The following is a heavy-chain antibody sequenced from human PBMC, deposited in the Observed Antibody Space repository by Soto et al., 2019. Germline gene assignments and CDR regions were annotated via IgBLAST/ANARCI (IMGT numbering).Heavy chain of an antibody. CDR2: ISAYHGNT. J-gene: IGHJ4*02. CDR1: GYTFTSYG. CDR3: ARVPRLKYYILTGYNPFDY. V-gene: IGHV1-18*04. D-gene: IGHD3-9*01. Sequence: ASVQVSCKASGYTFTSYGISWVRQAPGQELEWMGWISAYHGNTNYAQKPQGRGTMTTDTSTSKAYMELRSLRSDDTAADYCARVPRLKYYILTGYNPFDYWGQGTLVTVSS.